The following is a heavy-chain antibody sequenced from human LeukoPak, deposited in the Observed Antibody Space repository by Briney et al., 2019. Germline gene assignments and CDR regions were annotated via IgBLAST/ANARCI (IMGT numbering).Heavy chain of an antibody. J-gene: IGHJ6*02. Sequence: GGSLRLSCAASGFTFSSYWMHWVRQAPGKGLVWVSRINSDGSSTSYADSVKGRFTISRDNAKNTLYLQMNSLRAEDTAVYYCARDGAYYYGSGSYYNGLYYYYGMDVWGQGTTVTVSS. V-gene: IGHV3-74*01. CDR2: INSDGSST. CDR3: ARDGAYYYGSGSYYNGLYYYYGMDV. CDR1: GFTFSSYW. D-gene: IGHD3-10*01.